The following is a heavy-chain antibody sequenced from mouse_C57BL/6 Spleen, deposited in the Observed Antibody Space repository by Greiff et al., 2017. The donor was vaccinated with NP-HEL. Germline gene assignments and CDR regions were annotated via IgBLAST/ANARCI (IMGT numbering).Heavy chain of an antibody. D-gene: IGHD1-1*01. Sequence: QVQLQQPGAELVMPGASVKLSCKASGYTFTSYWMHWVKQRPGQGLEWIGEIDPSDSYTNYNQKFKGKSTLTVDKSSSTAYMQLSSLTSEDSAVYYCARLRYYYGSSYLYWYFDVWGTGTTVTVSS. CDR1: GYTFTSYW. V-gene: IGHV1-69*01. CDR3: ARLRYYYGSSYLYWYFDV. J-gene: IGHJ1*03. CDR2: IDPSDSYT.